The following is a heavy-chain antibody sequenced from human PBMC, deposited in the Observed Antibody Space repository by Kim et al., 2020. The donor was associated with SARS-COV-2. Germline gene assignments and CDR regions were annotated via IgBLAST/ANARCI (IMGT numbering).Heavy chain of an antibody. CDR3: ARGSITDDAFDI. CDR2: MNPNSGNT. CDR1: GYTFTSYD. V-gene: IGHV1-8*01. J-gene: IGHJ3*02. D-gene: IGHD3-10*01. Sequence: ASVKVSCKASGYTFTSYDINWVRQATGQGLEWMGWMNPNSGNTGYAQKFQGRVTMTRNTSISTAYMELSSLRSEDTAVYYCARGSITDDAFDIWGQGTMVTVSS.